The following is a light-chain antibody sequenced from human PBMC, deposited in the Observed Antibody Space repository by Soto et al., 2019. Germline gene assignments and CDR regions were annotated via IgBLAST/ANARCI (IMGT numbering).Light chain of an antibody. CDR2: DAS. J-gene: IGKJ5*01. CDR1: RSVRSY. CDR3: QQRYAWPPIT. Sequence: EIVLTHSPATLSLSPGERATLSCRASRSVRSYLAWYQQKPGQAPRLLIYDASNRAAGIPARFSGSGSETDFTLTISNLEPEDFAVYYCQQRYAWPPITFGQGTRLEIK. V-gene: IGKV3-11*01.